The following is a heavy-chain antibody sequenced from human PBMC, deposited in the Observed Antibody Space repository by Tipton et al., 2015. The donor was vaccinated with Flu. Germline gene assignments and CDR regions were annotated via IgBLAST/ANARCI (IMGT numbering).Heavy chain of an antibody. V-gene: IGHV4-34*01. CDR3: ARGYCSGGSCSYWYFDL. D-gene: IGHD2-15*01. CDR1: GGSFSGYY. CDR2: INHSGST. J-gene: IGHJ2*01. Sequence: TLSLTCAVYGGSFSGYYWSLIRQPPGRGLEWIGEINHSGSTNYNLSLKSRVTISVDTSKNQFSLKLSSVTAADTAVYYCARGYCSGGSCSYWYFDLWGRGTLVTVSS.